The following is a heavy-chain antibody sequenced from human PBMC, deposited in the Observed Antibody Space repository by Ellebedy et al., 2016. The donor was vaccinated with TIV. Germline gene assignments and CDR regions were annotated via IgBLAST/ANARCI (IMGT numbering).Heavy chain of an antibody. CDR2: IYPGDSDT. CDR3: ARQEGYCSSTSCSHWYFDL. D-gene: IGHD2-2*01. J-gene: IGHJ2*01. V-gene: IGHV5-51*01. Sequence: GESLKISXQGSGYSFTSYWISWVRQMPGKGLEWMGIIYPGDSDTRYSPSFQGQVTISADKSISTAYLQWSSLKASDTAMYNCARQEGYCSSTSCSHWYFDLWGRGTLVTVSS. CDR1: GYSFTSYW.